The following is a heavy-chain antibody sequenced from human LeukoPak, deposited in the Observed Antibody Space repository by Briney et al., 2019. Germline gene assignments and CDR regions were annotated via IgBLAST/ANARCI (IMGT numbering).Heavy chain of an antibody. CDR1: GFTVSSNY. CDR2: ISNDGDT. V-gene: IGHV3-66*02. Sequence: GGSLRLSCAASGFTVSSNYMSWVRQGPGKGLECVSVISNDGDTYYADSVKGRFTISRDNSKNTLYLQMNSLRAEDTAVYYCAKDGGSGWYEYYYYYMDVWGKGTTVTISS. J-gene: IGHJ6*03. CDR3: AKDGGSGWYEYYYYYMDV. D-gene: IGHD6-19*01.